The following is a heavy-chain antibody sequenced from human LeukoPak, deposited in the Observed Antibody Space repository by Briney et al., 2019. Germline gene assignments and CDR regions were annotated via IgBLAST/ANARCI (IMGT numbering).Heavy chain of an antibody. D-gene: IGHD1-1*01. V-gene: IGHV4-34*01. CDR3: AREYRGGTRSDRFDP. J-gene: IGHJ5*02. CDR2: INHSGST. CDR1: GGSFSGYY. Sequence: PSETLSLTCDVYGGSFSGYYWSWIRQPPEKGLEWIGEINHSGSTNYNPSLKSRVTISVDTSKNQFSLKLSSVTAADTAVYYCAREYRGGTRSDRFDPWGQGTLVTVSS.